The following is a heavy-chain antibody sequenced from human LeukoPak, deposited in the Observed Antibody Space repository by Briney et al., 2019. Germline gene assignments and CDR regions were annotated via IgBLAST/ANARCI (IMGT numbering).Heavy chain of an antibody. V-gene: IGHV4-34*01. CDR3: ARGRVVSDHNWFDP. D-gene: IGHD6-25*01. CDR1: GASFTGYS. CDR2: VNRLGHT. Sequence: SEILSLTCAVHGASFTGYSWSWVRRPPGKGLEWIGEVNRLGHTIYNPSLKSRVTISIDTSTTQFSLTLTSVTVADTAIYFCARGRVVSDHNWFDPWGPGTLVTVSS. J-gene: IGHJ5*02.